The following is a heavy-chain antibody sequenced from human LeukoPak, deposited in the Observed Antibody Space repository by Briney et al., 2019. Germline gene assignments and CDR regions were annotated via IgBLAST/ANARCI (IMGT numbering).Heavy chain of an antibody. J-gene: IGHJ5*02. V-gene: IGHV1-2*02. CDR3: ARGSGHGWYDV. CDR2: INPNSGGT. Sequence: GASVKVSCKASGYTFTAYYIHCVRQAPGQGLEWMGWINPNSGGTNYTQKFQDRVTMTRDTSISAAYLELSRLTSDDTAVYYCARGSGHGWYDVWGQGTLVAVSS. CDR1: GYTFTAYY.